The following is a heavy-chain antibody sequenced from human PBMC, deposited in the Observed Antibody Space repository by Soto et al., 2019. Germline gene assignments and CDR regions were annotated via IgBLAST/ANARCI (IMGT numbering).Heavy chain of an antibody. J-gene: IGHJ3*02. CDR3: ARAPLRVRGVTPDAFDI. D-gene: IGHD3-10*01. V-gene: IGHV3-53*01. Sequence: EVQLVESGGGLIQPGGSLRLSCAASGFTVSSNYMSWVRQAPGKGLEWVSVIYSGGSTYYADSVKGRFTISRDNSKNTLYLQMNSLRAEDTAVYYCARAPLRVRGVTPDAFDIWGQGTMVTVSS. CDR1: GFTVSSNY. CDR2: IYSGGST.